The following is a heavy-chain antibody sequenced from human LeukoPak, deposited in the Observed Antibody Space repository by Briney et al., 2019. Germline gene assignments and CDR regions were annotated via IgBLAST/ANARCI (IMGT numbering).Heavy chain of an antibody. CDR1: GGSISSYY. Sequence: SETLSLTCTVSGGSISSYYWSWIRQPPGKGLEWIGYIYYSGSTNYNPSLKSRVTISVDTSKNQFSLKLSSVTAADTVVYYCAREGSVGATTAYFDYWGQGTLVTVSS. J-gene: IGHJ4*02. CDR2: IYYSGST. CDR3: AREGSVGATTAYFDY. V-gene: IGHV4-59*01. D-gene: IGHD1-26*01.